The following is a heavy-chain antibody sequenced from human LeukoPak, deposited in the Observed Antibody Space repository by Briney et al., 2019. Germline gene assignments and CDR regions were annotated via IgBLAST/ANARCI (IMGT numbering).Heavy chain of an antibody. J-gene: IGHJ4*02. V-gene: IGHV1-18*01. CDR2: ISAYNGNT. D-gene: IGHD5-18*01. CDR3: ARKGYVDPAIGLVDY. Sequence: GASVKVSCKASGYTFTSYGISWVRQAPGQGLEWMGWISAYNGNTNYAQKLLGRVTMTTDTSTSTAYMELRSLRSDDTAVYYCARKGYVDPAIGLVDYWGQGTLVTVSS. CDR1: GYTFTSYG.